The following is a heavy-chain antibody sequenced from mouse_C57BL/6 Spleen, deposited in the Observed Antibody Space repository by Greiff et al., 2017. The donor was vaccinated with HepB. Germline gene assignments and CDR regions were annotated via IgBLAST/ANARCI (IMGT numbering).Heavy chain of an antibody. CDR1: GYAFSSSW. J-gene: IGHJ2*01. Sequence: PLQQSGPELVKPGASVKISCKASGYAFSSSWMNWVKQRPGKGLEWIGRIYPGDGDTNYNGKFKGKATLTADKSSSTAYMQLSSLTSEDSAVYFCAREATAYYFDYWGQSTTLTVSS. CDR2: IYPGDGDT. V-gene: IGHV1-82*01. CDR3: AREATAYYFDY. D-gene: IGHD1-2*01.